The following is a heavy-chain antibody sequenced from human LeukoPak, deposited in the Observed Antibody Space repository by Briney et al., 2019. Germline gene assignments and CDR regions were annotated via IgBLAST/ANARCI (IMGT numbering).Heavy chain of an antibody. V-gene: IGHV1-18*01. CDR1: GYRFTSYG. D-gene: IGHD6-19*01. CDR2: ISADNGDT. Sequence: ASVKVSCKASGYRFTSYGITWVRQAPGQGLEWMGWISADNGDTKYGQKFQGRVTMTTDTFTSTAYMELTSLRSDDTAVYYCARDFKYRSGWYDYWGQGTLVTVSS. CDR3: ARDFKYRSGWYDY. J-gene: IGHJ4*02.